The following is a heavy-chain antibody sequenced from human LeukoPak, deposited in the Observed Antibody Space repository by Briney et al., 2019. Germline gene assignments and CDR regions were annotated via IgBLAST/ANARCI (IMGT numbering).Heavy chain of an antibody. V-gene: IGHV1-18*01. Sequence: ASVKVSCKASGYTFTTYGISWLRQAPGQGLEWMGWISGYNGNTHYAQRVQGRVTMTTDTSTSTAYMELRSLRSDDTAVYYCARSMVAGAFDHLGPGTLVIVSS. CDR3: ARSMVAGAFDH. CDR1: GYTFTTYG. D-gene: IGHD4/OR15-4a*01. CDR2: ISGYNGNT. J-gene: IGHJ4*02.